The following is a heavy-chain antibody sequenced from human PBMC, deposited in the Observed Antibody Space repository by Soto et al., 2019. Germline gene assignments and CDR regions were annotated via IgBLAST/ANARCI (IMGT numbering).Heavy chain of an antibody. CDR2: INHSGST. CDR3: ARVWYDILTGYYNWFDP. Sequence: SETLSLTCAVYGGSFSGYYWSWIRQPPGKGLEWIGEINHSGSTNYNPSLKSRVTISVDTSKNQFSLKLSSVTAADTAVYYCARVWYDILTGYYNWFDPWGQGTLVTVSS. D-gene: IGHD3-9*01. J-gene: IGHJ5*02. CDR1: GGSFSGYY. V-gene: IGHV4-34*01.